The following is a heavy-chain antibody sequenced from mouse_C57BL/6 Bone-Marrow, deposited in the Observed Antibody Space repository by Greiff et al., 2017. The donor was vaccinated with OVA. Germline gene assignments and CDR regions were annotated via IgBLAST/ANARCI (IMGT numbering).Heavy chain of an antibody. CDR2: IYPRSGNT. Sequence: QVQLQQSGAELARPGASVKLSCKASGYTFTSYGISWVKQRTGQGLEWIGEIYPRSGNTYYNEKFKGKATLTADKSSSTAYMELRSLTSEDSAVYFCARSHYYGSPYYFDYWGQGTTLTVSS. V-gene: IGHV1-81*01. D-gene: IGHD1-1*01. CDR1: GYTFTSYG. CDR3: ARSHYYGSPYYFDY. J-gene: IGHJ2*01.